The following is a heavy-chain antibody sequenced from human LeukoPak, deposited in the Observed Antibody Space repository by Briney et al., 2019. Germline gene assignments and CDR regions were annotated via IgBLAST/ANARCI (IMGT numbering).Heavy chain of an antibody. CDR2: INHSGST. J-gene: IGHJ5*02. CDR3: ARNKGRYGSGRVHFDP. CDR1: GGSFSGYY. V-gene: IGHV4-34*01. Sequence: SETLSLTCAVYGGSFSGYYWSWIRQPPGKGLEWIGEINHSGSTNYNPSLKSRVTISVDTSKNQFSLKLSSVTAADTAVYYCARNKGRYGSGRVHFDPWGQGTLVTVSS. D-gene: IGHD3-10*01.